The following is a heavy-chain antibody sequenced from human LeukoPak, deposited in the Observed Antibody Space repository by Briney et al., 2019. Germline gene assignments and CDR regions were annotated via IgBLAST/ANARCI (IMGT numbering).Heavy chain of an antibody. CDR3: AKDLRSSADSKMGAADY. D-gene: IGHD1-26*01. V-gene: IGHV3-9*01. CDR1: GFTFENYA. Sequence: GGSLRLSCAASGFTFENYAMHWVRQAPGKGLEWVSGISWNSGSIGYADSVKGRFTISRDSSKNTLYLQMNSLRAEDTAVYYCAKDLRSSADSKMGAADYWGQGTLVTVSS. J-gene: IGHJ4*02. CDR2: ISWNSGSI.